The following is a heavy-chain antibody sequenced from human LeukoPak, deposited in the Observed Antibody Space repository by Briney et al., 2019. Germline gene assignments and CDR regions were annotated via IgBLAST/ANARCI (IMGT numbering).Heavy chain of an antibody. CDR2: INHSGST. J-gene: IGHJ4*02. CDR3: ARDEVYSSSWYYFDY. Sequence: PSETLSLTCAVYGGSFSGYYWSWIRQPPGKGLEWIGEINHSGSTNYNPSLKSRVTMSVDTSKNQFSLKLSSVTAADTAVYYCARDEVYSSSWYYFDYWGQGTLVTVSS. V-gene: IGHV4-34*01. CDR1: GGSFSGYY. D-gene: IGHD6-13*01.